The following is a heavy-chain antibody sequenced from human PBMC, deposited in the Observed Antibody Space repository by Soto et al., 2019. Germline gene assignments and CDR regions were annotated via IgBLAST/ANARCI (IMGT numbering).Heavy chain of an antibody. CDR2: IYYSGST. Sequence: PSETLSLTCTVSGGSISSYYWSWIRQPPGKGLKWIGYIYYSGSTNYNPSLKSRVTMSVDTSKNQFSLKLSSVTAADTAVYYCARQSSEGYDFWSGPYYYYYMDVWGKGTTVTVSS. CDR1: GGSISSYY. CDR3: ARQSSEGYDFWSGPYYYYYMDV. V-gene: IGHV4-59*08. D-gene: IGHD3-3*01. J-gene: IGHJ6*03.